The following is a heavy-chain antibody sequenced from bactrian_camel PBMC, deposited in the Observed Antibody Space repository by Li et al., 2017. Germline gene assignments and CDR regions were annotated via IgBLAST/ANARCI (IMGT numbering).Heavy chain of an antibody. J-gene: IGHJ4*01. CDR1: GITYDKPC. V-gene: IGHV3S44*01. Sequence: VQLVESGGGSVQAGGSLRLSCAASGITYDKPCMGWFRQVPGKERERVATYGGYGRISYAGSAEGRHTITRDKDNLYLQMDSLRPSDTGTYYCAVRLNSGCPIRARDFEHWGQGTQVTVS. D-gene: IGHD4*01. CDR3: AVRLNSGCPIRARDFEH. CDR2: TYGGYGRI.